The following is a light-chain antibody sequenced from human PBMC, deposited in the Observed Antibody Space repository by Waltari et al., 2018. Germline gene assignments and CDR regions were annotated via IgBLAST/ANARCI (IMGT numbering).Light chain of an antibody. CDR1: QRVSSY. J-gene: IGKJ2*01. V-gene: IGKV3-11*01. Sequence: EIVLTQSPATLSSSPGERATLSCRARQRVSSYLAWYQQKPGQAPRLLIYDASNRATGIPARFSGSGSVTDFTLTISSLEPEDFAVYYCQQRSNWPRTFGQGTKLEIK. CDR2: DAS. CDR3: QQRSNWPRT.